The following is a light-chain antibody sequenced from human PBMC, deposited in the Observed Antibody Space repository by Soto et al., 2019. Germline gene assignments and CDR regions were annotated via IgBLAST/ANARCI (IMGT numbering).Light chain of an antibody. CDR2: AVN. J-gene: IGLJ1*01. CDR3: SSYRSSDTLEV. Sequence: QSVLTQPASVPASPGQSIFISCTGTSEDIGAYDYVSWYQQHPGKAPKLILYAVNDRPSGVSSRFSGSKSGNTASLTISGVQPDDEADYYCSSYRSSDTLEVFGTGTRSPS. V-gene: IGLV2-14*01. CDR1: SEDIGAYDY.